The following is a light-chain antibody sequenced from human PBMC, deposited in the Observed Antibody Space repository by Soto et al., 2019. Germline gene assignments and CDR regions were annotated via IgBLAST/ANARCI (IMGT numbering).Light chain of an antibody. V-gene: IGLV2-14*03. Sequence: QSVLTQPASVSGSPGQSTTIPCTGTSSDVGGFNYVSWYQHHPGKAPKLIIYDVSNRPSGVSIRFSGSKSDNTASLTISGLQPEDEADYHCSSYTTSNTRQIVFGTGTKVTVL. CDR3: SSYTTSNTRQIV. CDR1: SSDVGGFNY. CDR2: DVS. J-gene: IGLJ1*01.